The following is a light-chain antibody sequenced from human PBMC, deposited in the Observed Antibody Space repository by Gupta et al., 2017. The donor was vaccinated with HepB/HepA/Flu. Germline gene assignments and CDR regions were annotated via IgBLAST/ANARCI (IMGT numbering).Light chain of an antibody. Sequence: NSMLTQPHSVSSSPGNTVTISSTRSSRSLASNYVQWYQQRPSSATTTIIYDDNQRPSGAPDRFSGSNDSSSNAASPTISGLKDEDDDDYCYQYDNMNNHMVFGGGTKLTVL. J-gene: IGLJ2*01. CDR2: DDN. V-gene: IGLV6-57*03. CDR3: QYDNMNNHMV. CDR1: SRSLASNY.